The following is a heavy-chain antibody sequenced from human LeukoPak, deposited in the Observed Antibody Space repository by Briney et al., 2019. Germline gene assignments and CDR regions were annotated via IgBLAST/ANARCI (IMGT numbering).Heavy chain of an antibody. CDR3: ARDPIVVVPADGYYYYGLDV. CDR2: INPNSGGT. D-gene: IGHD2-2*01. J-gene: IGHJ6*02. Sequence: ASVKVSCKASGYTFTGYYMHWVRQAPGQGLEWMGWINPNSGGTNYAQKFQGRVTMTRDTSISTAYMELRRLRSDDTAVYYCARDPIVVVPADGYYYYGLDVWGHGTKVTVSS. CDR1: GYTFTGYY. V-gene: IGHV1-2*02.